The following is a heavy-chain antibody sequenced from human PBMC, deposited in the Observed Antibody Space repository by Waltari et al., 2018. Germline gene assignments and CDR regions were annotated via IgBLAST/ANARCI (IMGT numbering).Heavy chain of an antibody. CDR2: IYYSGNT. V-gene: IGHV4-39*07. Sequence: QLQLQESGPGLVKPSETLSLTCTVPSGAISSSGYYWGWIRQPTGKGLEWMGSIYYSGNTYYNPSLKNRVTISVDTSKNQFSLKVTSVTAADTAVYYCAKVWKNYRTDYWGQGTLVTVSS. CDR1: SGAISSSGYY. CDR3: AKVWKNYRTDY. J-gene: IGHJ4*02. D-gene: IGHD3-16*02.